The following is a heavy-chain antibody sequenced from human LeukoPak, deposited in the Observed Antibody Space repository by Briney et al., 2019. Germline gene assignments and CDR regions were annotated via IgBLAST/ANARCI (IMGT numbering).Heavy chain of an antibody. J-gene: IGHJ4*02. CDR3: AKGKTSGYSYGPSDY. Sequence: GGSLRLSCAASGFTFSSYWMHWVRQGPGKGLVWVSRINSDGSTTIYADSVKGRFTISRDNAKNTLYLQMNSLRAEDTAVYYCAKGKTSGYSYGPSDYWGQGTLVTVSS. V-gene: IGHV3-74*01. CDR2: INSDGSTT. CDR1: GFTFSSYW. D-gene: IGHD5-18*01.